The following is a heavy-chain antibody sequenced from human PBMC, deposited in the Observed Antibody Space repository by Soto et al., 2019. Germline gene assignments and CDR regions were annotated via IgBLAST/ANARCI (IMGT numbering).Heavy chain of an antibody. CDR2: ISYDGSNK. CDR1: GFTFSSYG. D-gene: IGHD2-2*01. J-gene: IGHJ4*02. Sequence: PGGSLRLSCAASGFTFSSYGMHWVRQAPGKGLEWVAVISYDGSNKYYADSVKGRFTISRDNSKNTLYLQMNSLRAEDTAVYYCAKGVSYAPDFDYWGQGT. CDR3: AKGVSYAPDFDY. V-gene: IGHV3-30*18.